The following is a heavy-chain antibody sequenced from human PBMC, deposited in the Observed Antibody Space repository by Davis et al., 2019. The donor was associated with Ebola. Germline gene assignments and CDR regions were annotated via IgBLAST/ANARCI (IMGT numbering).Heavy chain of an antibody. CDR2: IKQDGSEK. Sequence: GESLKISCTASGFTFGDYAMSWVRQAPGKGLEWVANIKQDGSEKYYVDSVKGRFTNSRDNSKNTLYLQMNSLRAEDTAVYYGAKGGGRIDYWGQGTLVTVSS. CDR3: AKGGGRIDY. CDR1: GFTFGDYA. J-gene: IGHJ4*02. V-gene: IGHV3-7*01. D-gene: IGHD3-16*01.